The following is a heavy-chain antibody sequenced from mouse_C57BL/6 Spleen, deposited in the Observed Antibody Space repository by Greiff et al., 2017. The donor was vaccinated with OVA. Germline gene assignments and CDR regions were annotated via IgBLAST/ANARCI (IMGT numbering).Heavy chain of an antibody. CDR2: INPYNGGT. CDR3: AREGDSNYAMDY. V-gene: IGHV1-19*01. D-gene: IGHD2-5*01. Sequence: VQLQQSGPVLVKPGASVKMSCKASGYTFTDYYMNWVKQSHGKSLEWIGVINPYNGGTSYNQKFKGKATLTVDKSSSTAYMELNSLTSEDSAVYYCAREGDSNYAMDYWGQGTSVTVSS. CDR1: GYTFTDYY. J-gene: IGHJ4*01.